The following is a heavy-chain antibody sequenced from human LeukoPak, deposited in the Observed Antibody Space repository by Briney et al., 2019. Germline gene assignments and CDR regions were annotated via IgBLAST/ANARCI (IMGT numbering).Heavy chain of an antibody. Sequence: GGSLRLACAASGFNFTNYVMHWVRQAPGKGLEWVSFIGSDGSDKHYADSVKGRFTISRDNSKNTLYLQMNSLRPEDTAVYYCAKDLSSGGGYDWGQGTLVTVSS. J-gene: IGHJ4*02. CDR1: GFNFTNYV. V-gene: IGHV3-30*02. CDR2: IGSDGSDK. CDR3: AKDLSSGGGYD. D-gene: IGHD3-16*01.